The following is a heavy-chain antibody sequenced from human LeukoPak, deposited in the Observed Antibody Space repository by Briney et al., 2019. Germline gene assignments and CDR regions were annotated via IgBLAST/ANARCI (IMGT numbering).Heavy chain of an antibody. J-gene: IGHJ4*02. V-gene: IGHV5-51*01. CDR3: VRLPSGNYPFDY. Sequence: GESLKISCKGSGYSFTTYWIGWVRQMPGKGLEWMGIIYPDDSDTRYSPSFQGQVTISADKSISTAYLQWSSLKASDTAMYYSVRLPSGNYPFDYWGQGTLVTVSS. D-gene: IGHD1-26*01. CDR1: GYSFTTYW. CDR2: IYPDDSDT.